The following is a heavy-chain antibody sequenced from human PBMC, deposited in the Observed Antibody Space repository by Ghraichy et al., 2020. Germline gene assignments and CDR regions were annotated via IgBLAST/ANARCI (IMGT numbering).Heavy chain of an antibody. CDR3: AKAPPAGREPREAPPLDY. Sequence: GGSLRLSCAASGFTFDDYAMHWVRQAPGKGLEWVSGISGNSGSIGYADSVKGRFTISRDNAKNSLYLQMNSLRAEDTALYYCAKAPPAGREPREAPPLDYWGQGTLVTVSS. CDR1: GFTFDDYA. D-gene: IGHD5-24*01. V-gene: IGHV3-9*01. CDR2: ISGNSGSI. J-gene: IGHJ4*02.